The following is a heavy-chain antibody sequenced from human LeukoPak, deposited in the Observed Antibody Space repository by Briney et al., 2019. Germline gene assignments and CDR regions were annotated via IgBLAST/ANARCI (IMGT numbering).Heavy chain of an antibody. V-gene: IGHV3-23*01. Sequence: GGSLRLSCAASGFTFSSYEMNWVRQAPGKGLEWVSAISGSGGSTYYADSVKGRFTISRDNSKNTLYLQMNSLRAEDTAVYYCAKDEGLRFDYWGQGTLVTVSS. D-gene: IGHD3-3*01. CDR2: ISGSGGST. CDR3: AKDEGLRFDY. J-gene: IGHJ4*02. CDR1: GFTFSSYE.